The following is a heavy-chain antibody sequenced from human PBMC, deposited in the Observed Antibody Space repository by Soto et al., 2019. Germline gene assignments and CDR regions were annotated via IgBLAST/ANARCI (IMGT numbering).Heavy chain of an antibody. CDR3: ARGGMVRGYDY. CDR1: GFTFSSQG. Sequence: EVQLVESGGGLVKPGGSLRLSCAASGFTFSSQGMNWVRQAPGKGLEWVSFVSGSSSYTLYADSVKGRFTISRDNAKNSLYLQMNGLRAEDTAVYYCARGGMVRGYDYWGQGNLVTVSS. J-gene: IGHJ4*02. CDR2: VSGSSSYT. D-gene: IGHD3-10*01. V-gene: IGHV3-21*01.